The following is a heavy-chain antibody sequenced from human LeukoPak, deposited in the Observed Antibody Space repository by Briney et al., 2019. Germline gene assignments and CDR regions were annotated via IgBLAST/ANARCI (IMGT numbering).Heavy chain of an antibody. V-gene: IGHV3-30*02. CDR1: GFTFSSYG. D-gene: IGHD6-19*01. CDR3: AKDLSSGWYVHQPP. Sequence: GGSLRLSCAASGFTFSSYGMHWVRQAPGKGLEWVAFIRYDGSNKYYADSVKGRFTISRDNSKNTLYLQMNSLRAEDTAVYYCAKDLSSGWYVHQPPWGQGTLVTVSS. J-gene: IGHJ5*02. CDR2: IRYDGSNK.